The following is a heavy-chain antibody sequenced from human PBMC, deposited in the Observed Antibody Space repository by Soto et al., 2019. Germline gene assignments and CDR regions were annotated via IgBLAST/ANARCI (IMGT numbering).Heavy chain of an antibody. J-gene: IGHJ5*02. D-gene: IGHD3-10*01. Sequence: ASVKVSCKASGYTFTGYYMHWVRQAPGQGLEWMGWINPNSGGTNYAQKFQGWVTMTRDTSISTAYMELSRLRSDDTAVYYCARGRITMIRAAPGATDPSGTGTLGTVSS. CDR1: GYTFTGYY. CDR3: ARGRITMIRAAPGATDP. CDR2: INPNSGGT. V-gene: IGHV1-2*04.